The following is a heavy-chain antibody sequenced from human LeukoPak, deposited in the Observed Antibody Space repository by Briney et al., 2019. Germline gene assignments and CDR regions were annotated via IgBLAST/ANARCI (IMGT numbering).Heavy chain of an antibody. D-gene: IGHD6-6*01. J-gene: IGHJ4*02. CDR3: AKMPIVSISYRPVSLDY. CDR1: GFTFSSYA. V-gene: IGHV3-23*01. CDR2: ISGSGGST. Sequence: GGSLRLSCAASGFTFSSYAMSWVRQAPGKGLEWVSAISGSGGSTYYADSVKGRFTISRDNSKNTLYLQMNSLRAEDTAVYYCAKMPIVSISYRPVSLDYWGLGTLVTVSS.